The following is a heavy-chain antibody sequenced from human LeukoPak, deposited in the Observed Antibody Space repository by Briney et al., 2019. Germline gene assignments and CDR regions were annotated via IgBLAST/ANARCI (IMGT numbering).Heavy chain of an antibody. CDR2: IYYSGST. V-gene: IGHV4-30-4*01. CDR1: GGSISSGDYY. Sequence: PSQTLSLTCTVSGGSISSGDYYWSWIRQPPGKGLEWIGYIYYSGSTYYNPSLKSRVTISVDTSKNQFSLKLSSVTAADTAVYYCARSRNDYYYGMDVWGQGTTVTASS. J-gene: IGHJ6*02. D-gene: IGHD6-13*01. CDR3: ARSRNDYYYGMDV.